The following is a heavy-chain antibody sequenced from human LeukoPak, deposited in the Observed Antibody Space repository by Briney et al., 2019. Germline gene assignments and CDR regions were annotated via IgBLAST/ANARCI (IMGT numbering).Heavy chain of an antibody. V-gene: IGHV3-48*04. CDR3: ARATAVAVYGPEYFDY. D-gene: IGHD3-10*01. Sequence: PGGSLRLSCAASGFTFSSYSVNWVRQAPGKGLEWVSYISSSGSTIYYADSVKGRFTISRDNAKNSLYLQMNSLRAEDTAVYYCARATAVAVYGPEYFDYWGQGTLVTVSS. CDR1: GFTFSSYS. CDR2: ISSSGSTI. J-gene: IGHJ4*02.